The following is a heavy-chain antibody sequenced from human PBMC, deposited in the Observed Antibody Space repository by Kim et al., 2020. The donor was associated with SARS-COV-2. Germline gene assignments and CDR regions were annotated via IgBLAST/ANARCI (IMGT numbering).Heavy chain of an antibody. V-gene: IGHV3-9*01. CDR3: AKLYGSGSYFDY. J-gene: IGHJ4*02. Sequence: GGSLRLSCAASGFTFDDYAMHWVRQAPGKGLEWVSGISWNSGSIGYADSVKGRFTISRDNAKNSLYLQMNSLRAEDTALYYCAKLYGSGSYFDYWGQGTLVTVSS. D-gene: IGHD3-10*01. CDR1: GFTFDDYA. CDR2: ISWNSGSI.